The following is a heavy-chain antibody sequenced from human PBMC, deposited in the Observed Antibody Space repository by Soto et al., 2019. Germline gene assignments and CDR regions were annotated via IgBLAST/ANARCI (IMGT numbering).Heavy chain of an antibody. CDR1: GGSISSSNW. V-gene: IGHV4-4*02. Sequence: ETLSLTCAVSGGSISSSNWWSWVRQPPGKGLEWIGEIYHSGSTNYNPSLKSRVTISVDKSKNQFSLKLSSVTAADTAVYYCARDLYSGSYFGWFDPWGQGTLVTVSS. D-gene: IGHD1-26*01. CDR2: IYHSGST. CDR3: ARDLYSGSYFGWFDP. J-gene: IGHJ5*02.